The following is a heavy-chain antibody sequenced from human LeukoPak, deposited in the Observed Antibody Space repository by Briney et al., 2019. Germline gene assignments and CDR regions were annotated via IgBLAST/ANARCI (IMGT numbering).Heavy chain of an antibody. D-gene: IGHD2-21*01. CDR2: IYPGDSDT. CDR1: GYSFTSYW. J-gene: IGHJ6*02. Sequence: PGESLKISCKGSGYSFTSYWIGWVRQMPGKGLEWMGIIYPGDSDTRYSPSFQGQVTISADKSISTAYLQWGGLKASDSAMYYCARIGMTSPGPAPAPKNYYTYSGLDVWGQGTTVTVSS. CDR3: ARIGMTSPGPAPAPKNYYTYSGLDV. V-gene: IGHV5-51*01.